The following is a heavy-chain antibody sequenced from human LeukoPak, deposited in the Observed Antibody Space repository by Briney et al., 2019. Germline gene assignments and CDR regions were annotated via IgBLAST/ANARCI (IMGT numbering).Heavy chain of an antibody. Sequence: GGSLRLSCAASGFTFSSYSMNWVRQAPGKGLEWVSSISSSSSYIYYADSVKGRFTISRDNAKNSLYLQMNSLRAEDTAVYYCASTTPRTQFAFDIWGQGTMATVSS. CDR1: GFTFSSYS. V-gene: IGHV3-21*01. D-gene: IGHD1-26*01. J-gene: IGHJ3*02. CDR2: ISSSSSYI. CDR3: ASTTPRTQFAFDI.